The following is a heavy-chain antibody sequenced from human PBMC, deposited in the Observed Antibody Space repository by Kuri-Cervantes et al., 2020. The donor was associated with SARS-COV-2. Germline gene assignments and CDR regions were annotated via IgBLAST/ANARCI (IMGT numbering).Heavy chain of an antibody. CDR2: IYYSGST. Sequence: LRLSCTVSDGSISSGDYYWSWFRQPPGKGLEWIGYIYYSGSTYYNPSLKSRVTISVDTSKNQFSLKLSSVTAADTAVYYCARYPTGSSGWYSSDAFDIWGQGTMVTVSS. CDR1: DGSISSGDYY. D-gene: IGHD6-19*01. J-gene: IGHJ3*02. V-gene: IGHV4-30-4*08. CDR3: ARYPTGSSGWYSSDAFDI.